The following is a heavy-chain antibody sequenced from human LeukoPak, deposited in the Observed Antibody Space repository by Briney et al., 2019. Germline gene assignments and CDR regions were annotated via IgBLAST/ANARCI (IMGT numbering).Heavy chain of an antibody. CDR1: GYTFTSYW. J-gene: IGHJ4*02. V-gene: IGHV5-51*01. D-gene: IGHD5-18*01. Sequence: GESLKISCKGSGYTFTSYWIGWVRQLPGKGLEWMGFIWPGHFDTRYSPSFQGQVTISADKSTAYLQWSSLKASDAAMYYCARQSGYSYGSVDYWGQGTLVTVSS. CDR3: ARQSGYSYGSVDY. CDR2: IWPGHFDT.